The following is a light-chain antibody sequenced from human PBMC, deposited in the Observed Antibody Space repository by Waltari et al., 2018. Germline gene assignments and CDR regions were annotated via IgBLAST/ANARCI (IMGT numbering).Light chain of an antibody. V-gene: IGLV2-18*02. CDR2: EVT. CDR1: SSDVGNYNH. CDR3: SSSTSSITWV. Sequence: QSALTQPPSVSGSPGQSVTISCTGTSSDVGNYNHVSWYQQSPGTAPKLIIYEVTNRPSGVPDRFSGSKSGNTASLTISWLQAEDESDYYCSSSTSSITWVFGGGTKLTVL. J-gene: IGLJ3*02.